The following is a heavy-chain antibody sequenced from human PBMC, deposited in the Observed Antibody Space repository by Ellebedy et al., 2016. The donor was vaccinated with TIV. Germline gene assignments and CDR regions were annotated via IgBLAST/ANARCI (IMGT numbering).Heavy chain of an antibody. CDR1: GFTFSDYY. D-gene: IGHD3-10*01. J-gene: IGHJ5*02. CDR3: ARSQKWFHSNWFDP. V-gene: IGHV4-34*01. Sequence: ESLKISCAASGFTFSDYYMSWIRQPPGKGLEWIGQINHSGSTDYNPSLKSRVTISVDTSKNQFSLKLSSVTAADTAVYYCARSQKWFHSNWFDPWGQGTLVTVSS. CDR2: INHSGST.